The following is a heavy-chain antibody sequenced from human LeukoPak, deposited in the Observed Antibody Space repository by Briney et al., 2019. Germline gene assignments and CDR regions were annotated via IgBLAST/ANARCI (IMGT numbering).Heavy chain of an antibody. CDR1: ADSFSSHY. CDR3: ARDIVTVTKGFDI. J-gene: IGHJ3*02. Sequence: SETLSLTCAVSADSFSSHYWTWIRQSPGKGLEWIGYISYIGSTNYNPSLKSRVTISIDTSKNQFSLKLRSVPAADTAVYYCARDIVTVTKGFDIWGQGTMVSVSS. V-gene: IGHV4-59*11. CDR2: ISYIGST. D-gene: IGHD4-17*01.